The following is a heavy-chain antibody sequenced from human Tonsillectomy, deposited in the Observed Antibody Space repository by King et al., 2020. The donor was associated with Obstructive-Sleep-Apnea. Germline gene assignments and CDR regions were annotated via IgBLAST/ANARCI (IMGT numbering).Heavy chain of an antibody. D-gene: IGHD6-19*01. Sequence: QLQESGPGLVKPSETLSLTCTVSGYSISSGYYWGWLRQSPGKGLEWIGSMYHSGSTYYNPSLKSRVSISVDTSKNQFSLKLSSVTAADTAVYYCARDSSAWYANWFDPWGQGTLVTVSP. CDR2: MYHSGST. CDR3: ARDSSAWYANWFDP. CDR1: GYSISSGYY. J-gene: IGHJ5*02. V-gene: IGHV4-38-2*02.